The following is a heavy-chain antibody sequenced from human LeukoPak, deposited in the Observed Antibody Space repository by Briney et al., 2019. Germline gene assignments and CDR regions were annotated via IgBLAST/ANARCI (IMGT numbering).Heavy chain of an antibody. CDR3: ATDPIPPAISGY. CDR2: IIPILGIA. D-gene: IGHD2-2*01. J-gene: IGHJ4*02. Sequence: GAPVKVSCKASGGTFSSYAISWVRQAPGQGLEWMGRIIPILGIANYAQKFQGRVTITADKSTSTAYMELSSLRSEDTAVYYCATDPIPPAISGYWGQGTLVTVSS. CDR1: GGTFSSYA. V-gene: IGHV1-69*04.